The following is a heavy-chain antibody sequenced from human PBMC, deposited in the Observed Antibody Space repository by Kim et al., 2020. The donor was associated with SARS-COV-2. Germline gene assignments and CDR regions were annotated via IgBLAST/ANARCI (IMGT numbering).Heavy chain of an antibody. CDR1: GFTFDDYA. D-gene: IGHD6-13*01. CDR3: AKDIIAGTRYYYGMDV. V-gene: IGHV3-9*01. CDR2: ISWNSGSI. J-gene: IGHJ6*02. Sequence: GGSLRLSCAASGFTFDDYAMHWVRQAPGKGLKWVSGISWNSGSIGYADSVKGRFTISRDNAKNSLYLQMNSLRAEDTALYYCAKDIIAGTRYYYGMDVWGQGTTVTVSS.